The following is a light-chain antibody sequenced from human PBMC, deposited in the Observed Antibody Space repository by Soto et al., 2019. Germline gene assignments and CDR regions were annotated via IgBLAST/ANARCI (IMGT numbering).Light chain of an antibody. J-gene: IGKJ1*01. Sequence: DIQMTQSPSTLSASVGDRFTITCRASQSISSWLAWYQQKPGKAPKLLIYDASGLETGVPSRFSGSGSGTEFTLTISSLQPDDFATYYCQQYNRYSRTFGQGTKVDIK. V-gene: IGKV1-5*01. CDR1: QSISSW. CDR2: DAS. CDR3: QQYNRYSRT.